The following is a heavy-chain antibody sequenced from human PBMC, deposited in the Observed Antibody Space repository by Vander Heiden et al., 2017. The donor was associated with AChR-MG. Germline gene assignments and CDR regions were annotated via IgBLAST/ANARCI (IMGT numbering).Heavy chain of an antibody. J-gene: IGHJ6*03. CDR3: AKDPRYCSGGSCSHYMDV. D-gene: IGHD2-15*01. Sequence: QVQLVESGGGVVQPGRSLRLSCAASGFTFRSYAMHWVRQAPGKGLEWVAVISYDGSNKYYADSVKGRFTISRDNSKNTLYLQMNSLRAEDTAVYYCAKDPRYCSGGSCSHYMDVWGKGTTVTVSS. V-gene: IGHV3-30*18. CDR1: GFTFRSYA. CDR2: ISYDGSNK.